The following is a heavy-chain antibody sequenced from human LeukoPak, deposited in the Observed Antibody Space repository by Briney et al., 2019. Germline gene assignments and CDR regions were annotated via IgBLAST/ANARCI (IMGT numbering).Heavy chain of an antibody. J-gene: IGHJ6*02. D-gene: IGHD2-2*01. Sequence: GGSLRLSCAASGFTFSSHWMSWVRQAPGKGLEWVANIKQDGSEKYYVDSVKGRFTISRDNAKNSLYLQMNSLRAEDTAVYYCARELDCSSTSCYGGMDVWGQGTTVTVSS. CDR2: IKQDGSEK. V-gene: IGHV3-7*03. CDR1: GFTFSSHW. CDR3: ARELDCSSTSCYGGMDV.